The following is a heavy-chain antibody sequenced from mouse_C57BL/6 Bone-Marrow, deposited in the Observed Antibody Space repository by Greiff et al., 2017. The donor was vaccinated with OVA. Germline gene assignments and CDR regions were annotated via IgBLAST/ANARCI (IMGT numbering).Heavy chain of an antibody. J-gene: IGHJ2*01. CDR2: ISYSGST. CDR1: GYSITSDY. Sequence: DVQLQESGPGLAKPSQTLSLTCSVTGYSITSDYWNWIRKFPGNKLEYMGYISYSGSTYYNPSLKSRISITRDTSKNQYYLQLNSVTTEDTATYYCARSIYYGYDGEGYYFDYWGQGTTLTVSS. CDR3: ARSIYYGYDGEGYYFDY. V-gene: IGHV3-8*01. D-gene: IGHD2-2*01.